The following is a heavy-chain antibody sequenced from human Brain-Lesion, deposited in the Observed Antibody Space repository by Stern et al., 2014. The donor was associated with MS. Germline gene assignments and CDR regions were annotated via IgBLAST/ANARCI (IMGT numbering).Heavy chain of an antibody. Sequence: VQLVESGAEVKKPGASVKVSCKASGYTFTSYDVTWVRQAAGQGLEWMGWMNPDSGDIGYAQKFQGRVIMTRSTSISTAYMELTSLRSEDTAVYYCARRRQYYYGSGDYWGQGTLVTVSS. D-gene: IGHD3-10*01. CDR1: GYTFTSYD. CDR2: MNPDSGDI. V-gene: IGHV1-8*01. CDR3: ARRRQYYYGSGDY. J-gene: IGHJ4*02.